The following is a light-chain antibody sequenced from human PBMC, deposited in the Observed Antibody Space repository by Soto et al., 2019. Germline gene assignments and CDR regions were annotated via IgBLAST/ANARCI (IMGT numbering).Light chain of an antibody. V-gene: IGKV3-15*01. CDR3: QQYDSWPPT. J-gene: IGKJ3*01. CDR1: QDIRSN. CDR2: GSS. Sequence: EIIMTQSPDTLSVSPGERATLSCRASQDIRSNVGWYQQKPGQAPRLLVYGSSTRATGVPARFSCTGSGTEFTLIISSLQSEEFALYYCQQYDSWPPTFGPGTRLD.